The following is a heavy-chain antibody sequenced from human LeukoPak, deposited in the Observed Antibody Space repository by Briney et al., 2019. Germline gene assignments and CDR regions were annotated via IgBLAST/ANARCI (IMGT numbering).Heavy chain of an antibody. CDR2: ISYDGRSK. CDR3: ARDGVGYSSSCPFDY. V-gene: IGHV3-30*03. Sequence: GGSLRLSCAASGFTVSSNYMSWVRQALGKGLEWVAAISYDGRSKDYADSVKGRLTISRDDSRNTVYLQMNSLRVEDTAVYYCARDGVGYSSSCPFDYWGQGTLVTVSS. J-gene: IGHJ4*02. D-gene: IGHD6-13*01. CDR1: GFTVSSNY.